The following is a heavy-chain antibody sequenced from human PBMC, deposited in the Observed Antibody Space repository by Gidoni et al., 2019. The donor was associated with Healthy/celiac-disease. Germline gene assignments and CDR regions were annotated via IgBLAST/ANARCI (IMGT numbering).Heavy chain of an antibody. J-gene: IGHJ4*02. CDR2: MNPNSGNT. Sequence: QVQLVQSGAEVKKPRASVKVSCKASGYTFNSYDINWVRQATGQVLEWMGWMNPNSGNTGYAQKCQGRVTMTRNTSIITAYMELSSLGSEDTAVYYCARVPLDWQGSDYWGQGTLVTVSS. D-gene: IGHD2-21*01. V-gene: IGHV1-8*01. CDR1: GYTFNSYD. CDR3: ARVPLDWQGSDY.